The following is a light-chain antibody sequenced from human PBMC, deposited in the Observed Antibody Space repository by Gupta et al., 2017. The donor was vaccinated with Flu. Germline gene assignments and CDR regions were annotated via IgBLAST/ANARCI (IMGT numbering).Light chain of an antibody. Sequence: PSPLPAAVAARVTLTCSATHGVLTYVPWYQPRPGKPPTLLVSVGTRAPSGVPSRFSGSGSGTDFTLTIHKPHPDDFATLLCQQDSGNPSSFGQGTRVEI. CDR1: HGVLTY. CDR2: VGT. J-gene: IGKJ1*01. V-gene: IGKV1-39*01. CDR3: QQDSGNPSS.